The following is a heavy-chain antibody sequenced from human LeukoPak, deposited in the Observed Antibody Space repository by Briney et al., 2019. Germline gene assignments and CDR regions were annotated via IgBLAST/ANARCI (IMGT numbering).Heavy chain of an antibody. Sequence: GGSLRLSCVASGFTFSNYWMLWVRQAPGEGLMWVSLISTDGKSTRYAESVKGRFTISRDNAKNALYLQMDILRVEDTAPYFCVRDYQFIQEVWGQGTTVTVSS. CDR3: VRDYQFIQEV. J-gene: IGHJ6*02. CDR2: ISTDGKST. V-gene: IGHV3-74*01. CDR1: GFTFSNYW. D-gene: IGHD2-2*01.